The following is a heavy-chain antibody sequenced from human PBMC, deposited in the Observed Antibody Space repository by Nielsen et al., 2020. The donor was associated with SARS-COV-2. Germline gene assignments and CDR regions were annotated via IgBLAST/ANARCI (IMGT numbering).Heavy chain of an antibody. CDR3: ARDGCSGGSCDYYYYGMDV. V-gene: IGHV3-21*05. CDR2: ISSSSSYI. Sequence: VRQAPGKGLEWVSYISSSSSYIYYADSVKGRFTISRDNAKNSLYLQMNSLRAEDTAVYYCARDGCSGGSCDYYYYGMDVWGQGTTVTVSS. D-gene: IGHD2-15*01. J-gene: IGHJ6*02.